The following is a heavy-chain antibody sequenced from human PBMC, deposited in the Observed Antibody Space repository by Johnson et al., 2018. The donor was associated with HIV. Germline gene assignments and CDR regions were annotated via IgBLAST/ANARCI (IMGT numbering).Heavy chain of an antibody. J-gene: IGHJ3*02. Sequence: QVQLVESGGGLVQPGGSLRLSCAASGFTFSSYAMHWVRQAPGKWLEWVAVISYDGSNKYYADSVKGRFTISRDNSKNTLYLQMNSLRAEDTALYYCARGGRAKDAFDIWGQGTMVTVSS. V-gene: IGHV3-30-3*01. D-gene: IGHD3-16*01. CDR2: ISYDGSNK. CDR3: ARGGRAKDAFDI. CDR1: GFTFSSYA.